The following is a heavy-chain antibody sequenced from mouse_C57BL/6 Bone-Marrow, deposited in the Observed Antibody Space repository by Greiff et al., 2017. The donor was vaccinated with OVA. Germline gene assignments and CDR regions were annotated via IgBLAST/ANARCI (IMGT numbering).Heavy chain of an antibody. V-gene: IGHV1-69*01. Sequence: QVQLKQPGAELVMPGASVKLSCKASGYTFTSYWMHWVKQRPGQGLEWIGEIDPSDSSTNYNQKFKGKSTLTVDKSSSTAYMQLSSLTSEDSAVYYCASGNGSSHYYAMDYWGQGTSVTVSS. CDR1: GYTFTSYW. D-gene: IGHD1-1*01. CDR3: ASGNGSSHYYAMDY. CDR2: IDPSDSST. J-gene: IGHJ4*01.